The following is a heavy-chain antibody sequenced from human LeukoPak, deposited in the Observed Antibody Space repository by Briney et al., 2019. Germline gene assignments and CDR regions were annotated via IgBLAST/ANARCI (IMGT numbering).Heavy chain of an antibody. CDR2: INPNSGGT. CDR1: GYTFSGYY. V-gene: IGHV1-2*02. CDR3: ARDRSDTYLFYYYGTDV. J-gene: IGHJ6*02. Sequence: ASVKVSCKASGYTFSGYYMHWVRQAPGQGLEWMGRINPNSGGTNYAQKFQGRVTMTRDTSISTAYMELSSLSSDDTAVYYCARDRSDTYLFYYYGTDVWGQGTTVTVSS. D-gene: IGHD2-15*01.